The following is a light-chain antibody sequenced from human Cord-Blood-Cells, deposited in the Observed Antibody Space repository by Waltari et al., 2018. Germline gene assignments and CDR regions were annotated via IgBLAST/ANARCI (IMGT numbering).Light chain of an antibody. CDR1: QSVSSY. CDR3: QQRSNWHT. CDR2: DAS. Sequence: EIVLTQYPATLSLSPGERATLSCRASQSVSSYLDWYQQKPGQAPRLLIYDASNRATGIPARFSGSGSGTDFTLTISSLEPEDFAVYYCQQRSNWHTFGQGTKLEIK. V-gene: IGKV3-11*01. J-gene: IGKJ2*01.